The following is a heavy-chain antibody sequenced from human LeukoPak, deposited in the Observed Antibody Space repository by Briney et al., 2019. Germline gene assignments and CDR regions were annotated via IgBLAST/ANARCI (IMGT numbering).Heavy chain of an antibody. CDR1: GGSISSSSYY. D-gene: IGHD3-16*01. V-gene: IGHV4-39*02. CDR2: IYCSGST. J-gene: IGHJ5*02. CDR3: AREGVARRVILYVGQNWFDP. Sequence: PSETLSLTCTVSGGSISSSSYYWGWIRQPPGKGLEWIGSIYCSGSTYYNPSLKSRVTISVDTSKNQFSLKLSSVTAADTAVYYCAREGVARRVILYVGQNWFDPWGQGTLVTVSS.